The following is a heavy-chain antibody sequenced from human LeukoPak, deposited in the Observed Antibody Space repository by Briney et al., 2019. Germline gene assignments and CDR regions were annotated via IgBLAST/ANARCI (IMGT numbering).Heavy chain of an antibody. J-gene: IGHJ4*02. D-gene: IGHD1-26*01. CDR2: ICYSEST. CDR1: GGSISSSSYY. Sequence: SGTLSLTCTVSGGSISSSSYYWGWIRQPPGKGLEWIGSICYSESTYYNPSLRSRVTIAVDTSKNQFSQKLSSVTAADTAVYYCARGPSGSYGVGNYFDYWGQGTLVTASS. V-gene: IGHV4-39*01. CDR3: ARGPSGSYGVGNYFDY.